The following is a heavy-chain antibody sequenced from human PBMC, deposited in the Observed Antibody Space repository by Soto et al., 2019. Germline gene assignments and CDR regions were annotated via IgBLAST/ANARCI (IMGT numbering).Heavy chain of an antibody. CDR3: ARYSNWDEDYRQYSMDI. D-gene: IGHD4-4*01. J-gene: IGHJ6*02. CDR2: LNCGNGNT. V-gene: IGHV1-3*01. CDR1: GYIFTSYA. Sequence: QVQLVQSGAEVKQPGASVKVSCKVSGYIFTSYALQWVRQAPGQGLEWLGWLNCGNGNTKYSQKFQGRVTFTRDASARTAYMDLSSLRPEDTAVYYCARYSNWDEDYRQYSMDIWGQGTTVTVSS.